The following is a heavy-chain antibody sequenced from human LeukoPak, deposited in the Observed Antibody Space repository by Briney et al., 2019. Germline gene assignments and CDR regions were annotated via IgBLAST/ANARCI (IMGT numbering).Heavy chain of an antibody. J-gene: IGHJ4*02. CDR1: GYTFTSYY. V-gene: IGHV1-2*02. CDR2: INPNSGGT. Sequence: ASVKVSCKASGYTFTSYYMDWVRQPPGQGLERMEWINPNSGGTNYAQKFKGRVTMTRDTSISTAYMELSRLRSDDTAVYYCARVPKATPGHFDYWGQGTLVTVSS. CDR3: ARVPKATPGHFDY.